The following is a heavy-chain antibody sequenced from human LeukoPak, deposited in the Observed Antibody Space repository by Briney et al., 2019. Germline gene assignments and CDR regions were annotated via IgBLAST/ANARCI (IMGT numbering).Heavy chain of an antibody. D-gene: IGHD3-22*01. J-gene: IGHJ4*02. Sequence: GESLKISVKGSGYSFTSYWIGGVRQMPGKGLEWMGIIYPGDADTRYTPSRQGQVTISADKSISTAYLQWSSLKASDTAMYYCARGSLGFYYDSSGYWDYWGQGTLVTVSS. CDR2: IYPGDADT. V-gene: IGHV5-51*01. CDR1: GYSFTSYW. CDR3: ARGSLGFYYDSSGYWDY.